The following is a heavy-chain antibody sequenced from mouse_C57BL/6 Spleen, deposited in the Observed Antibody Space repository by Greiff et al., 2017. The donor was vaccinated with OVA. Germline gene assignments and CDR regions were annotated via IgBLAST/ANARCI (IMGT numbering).Heavy chain of an antibody. V-gene: IGHV1-47*01. Sequence: QVQLQQSGAELVKPGASVYMSCKASGFSFTTYPIEWIKQNHGKSLEWIGNFHPYNDDTKYTAMITGKATMTVAKSSSTVYLKLSQLTAAASAVCYCARNNYYVSLDYWGQGTLLTVSA. CDR3: ARNNYYVSLDY. D-gene: IGHD1-1*01. CDR2: FHPYNDDT. CDR1: GFSFTTYP. J-gene: IGHJ2*01.